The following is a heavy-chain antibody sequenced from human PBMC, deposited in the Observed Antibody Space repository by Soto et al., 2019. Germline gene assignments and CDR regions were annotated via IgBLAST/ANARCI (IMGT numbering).Heavy chain of an antibody. CDR3: AVISIAAAVDF. CDR2: IKQDGSET. CDR1: GFIFSNFW. J-gene: IGHJ4*02. V-gene: IGHV3-7*01. D-gene: IGHD6-13*01. Sequence: GGSLRLSCAASGFIFSNFWINWVRQAPGKGLEWVANIKQDGSETYYVDSVKGRFTISRDNAKNSLYLQMNSLRAEDTAVYYCAVISIAAAVDFWGQGTLVTVSS.